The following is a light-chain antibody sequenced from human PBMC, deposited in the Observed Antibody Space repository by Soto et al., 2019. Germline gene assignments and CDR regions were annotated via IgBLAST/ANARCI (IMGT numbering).Light chain of an antibody. V-gene: IGKV3-11*01. J-gene: IGKJ4*01. CDR1: QSVSSY. CDR2: DAS. Sequence: EIVLTQSPATLSLSPGERATLSCRASQSVSSYLAWYQQKPGQAPRRLIYDASNRATGIPARFSGSGSGTDFTLIISSLEPEDFAFYYCQQRSNWPTFGGGTKVEIK. CDR3: QQRSNWPT.